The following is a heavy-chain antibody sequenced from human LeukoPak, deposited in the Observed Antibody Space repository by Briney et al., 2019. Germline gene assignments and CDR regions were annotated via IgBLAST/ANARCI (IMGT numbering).Heavy chain of an antibody. Sequence: SETLSLTCAVYGESFSGYFWNWIRQPPGKGLEWIGEINHSGSTSNHNPSLKSRVTISVDTSKNQFSLKLTSMTAADTAVYYCARDSMVRGVITTRWFDPWGQGTLVTVSS. CDR3: ARDSMVRGVITTRWFDP. CDR1: GESFSGYF. D-gene: IGHD3-10*01. CDR2: INHSGSTS. V-gene: IGHV4-34*01. J-gene: IGHJ5*02.